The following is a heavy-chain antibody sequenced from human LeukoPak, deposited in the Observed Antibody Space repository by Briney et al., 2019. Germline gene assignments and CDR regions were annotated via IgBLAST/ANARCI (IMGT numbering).Heavy chain of an antibody. J-gene: IGHJ1*01. V-gene: IGHV4-30-2*01. CDR1: GGSISSGGYS. D-gene: IGHD6-19*01. Sequence: PSQTLSLTCAVSGGSISSGGYSWSWIRQPPGKGLEWIGFIYHSGSTNYNPSLKSRVTISVDTSKNQFSLKLSSVTAADTAVYYCARGYSSGWSRSVYFQHWGQGTLVTVSS. CDR2: IYHSGST. CDR3: ARGYSSGWSRSVYFQH.